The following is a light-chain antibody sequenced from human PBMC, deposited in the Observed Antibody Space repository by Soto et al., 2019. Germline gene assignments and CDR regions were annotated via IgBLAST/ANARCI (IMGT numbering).Light chain of an antibody. CDR2: VGTGGIVG. J-gene: IGLJ2*01. CDR1: SGYSNYK. V-gene: IGLV9-49*01. CDR3: GADHGSGSSFV. Sequence: QPVLTQPPSASASLGASVTLTCTLSSGYSNYKVDWFQQRPGKGPRFVMRVGTGGIVGSKGDGIPDRFSVLGSGLNRYLTIENIQEEDESDYHCGADHGSGSSFVFGGGTKLTVL.